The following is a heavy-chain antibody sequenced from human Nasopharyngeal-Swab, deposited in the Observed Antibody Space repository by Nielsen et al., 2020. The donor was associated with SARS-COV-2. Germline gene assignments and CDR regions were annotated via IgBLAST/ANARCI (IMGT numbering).Heavy chain of an antibody. J-gene: IGHJ4*02. CDR3: ARDSGAYGSGEIDY. V-gene: IGHV3-33*01. CDR2: IWYDGSNK. Sequence: VRQMPGKGLEWVAVIWYDGSNKYYADSVKGRFTISRDNSKNTLYLQMNSLRAEDTAVYYCARDSGAYGSGEIDYWSQGTLVTVSS. D-gene: IGHD3-10*01.